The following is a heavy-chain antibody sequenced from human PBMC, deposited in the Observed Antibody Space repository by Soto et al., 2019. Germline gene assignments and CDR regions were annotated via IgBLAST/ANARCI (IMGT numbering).Heavy chain of an antibody. V-gene: IGHV3-74*01. CDR3: ARDQGSGYYYYYYCMDV. CDR2: INSDGSST. D-gene: IGHD3-3*01. J-gene: IGHJ6*02. Sequence: GGSLRLSCAASGFTFSSYWMHWVRQAPGKGLVWVSRINSDGSSTSYADSVKGRFTISRDNAKNTLYLQMNSLRAEDTAVYYCARDQGSGYYYYYYCMDVWGQGTTVTVSS. CDR1: GFTFSSYW.